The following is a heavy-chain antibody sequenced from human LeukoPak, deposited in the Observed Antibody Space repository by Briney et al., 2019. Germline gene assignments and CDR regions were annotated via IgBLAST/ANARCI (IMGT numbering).Heavy chain of an antibody. CDR1: GWAFSGYY. J-gene: IGHJ3*02. CDR2: INHSGST. CDR3: VCFFEPEGGIRYFDWLRNDAFDI. Sequence: DPSETLSLTCAVYGWAFSGYYWSWIRQPPGKVLEWIGEINHSGSTNSNPSLKSLVTISVDTSKKHFSLKLSPLTATDTAMNTGVCFFEPEGGIRYFDWLRNDAFDIWGQGTMVTVSS. V-gene: IGHV4-34*01. D-gene: IGHD3-9*01.